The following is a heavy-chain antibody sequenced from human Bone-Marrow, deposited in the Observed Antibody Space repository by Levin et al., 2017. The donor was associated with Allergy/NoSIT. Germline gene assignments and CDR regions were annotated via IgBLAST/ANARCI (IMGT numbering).Heavy chain of an antibody. V-gene: IGHV3-30*04. Sequence: GESLKISCSASGFTFSSYPMHWVRQAPGKGLEWVTIISYDGSNKYYADSVKGRFTISRDNSKNTLYLQMNSLRAEDTAMYYCARRLAASLFDYWGQGTLVTVSS. CDR1: GFTFSSYP. D-gene: IGHD3-3*02. CDR2: ISYDGSNK. CDR3: ARRLAASLFDY. J-gene: IGHJ4*02.